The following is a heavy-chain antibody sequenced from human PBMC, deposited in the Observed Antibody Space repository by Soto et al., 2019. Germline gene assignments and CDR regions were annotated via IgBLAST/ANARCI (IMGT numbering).Heavy chain of an antibody. D-gene: IGHD2-15*01. CDR1: GYTFTGYY. CDR2: INPNSGGT. Sequence: AASVKVSCKTSGYTFTGYYMHWVRQAPGQRLQWMGWINPNSGGTNYAQKCQGWVTMTSDTSISTAYRELSRLRSDDTAVYYCARVMSHCSGGSCQWEYYYDYWRQGTLDTV. V-gene: IGHV1-2*04. J-gene: IGHJ4*02. CDR3: ARVMSHCSGGSCQWEYYYDY.